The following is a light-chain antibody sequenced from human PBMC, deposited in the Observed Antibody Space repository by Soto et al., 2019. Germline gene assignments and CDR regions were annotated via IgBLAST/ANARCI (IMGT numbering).Light chain of an antibody. CDR2: AAS. V-gene: IGKV1-39*01. CDR1: QSISSY. CDR3: QQYSTYLWT. Sequence: DIQMTQSPSSLSASVGDRVTITCRASQSISSYLNWYQQKPGKAPKLLIYAASSLQSGVPSRFSGSGSETEFTLTITSLQPDDTATYFCQQYSTYLWTFGQGTKVDVK. J-gene: IGKJ1*01.